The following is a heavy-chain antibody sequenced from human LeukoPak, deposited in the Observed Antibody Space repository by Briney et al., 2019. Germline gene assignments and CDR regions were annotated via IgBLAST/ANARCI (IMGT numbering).Heavy chain of an antibody. V-gene: IGHV3-23*01. CDR3: ARVGRGVIIKGGPYYFDY. CDR1: GFTFSSYA. Sequence: GGSLRLSCAASGFTFSSYAMSWVRQAPGKGLEWVSAISGSGGSTNYADSVKGRFTISRDNSKNTLYLQMNSLRAEDTAVYYCARVGRGVIIKGGPYYFDYWGQGTLVTVSS. CDR2: ISGSGGST. J-gene: IGHJ4*02. D-gene: IGHD3-10*01.